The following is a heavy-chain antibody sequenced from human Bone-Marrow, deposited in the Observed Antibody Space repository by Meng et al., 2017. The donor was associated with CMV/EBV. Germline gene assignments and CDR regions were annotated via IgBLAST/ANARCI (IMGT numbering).Heavy chain of an antibody. D-gene: IGHD1-26*01. CDR2: INHSGST. Sequence: SETLSLTCAVYGGSFSGYYWSWIRQPPGKGLEWIGEINHSGSTNSNPSLKSRVTISVDTSKNQFSLKLSSVTAADTAVYYCARGVIVGATNDFAYWGQGTLVTVSS. J-gene: IGHJ4*02. V-gene: IGHV4-34*01. CDR3: ARGVIVGATNDFAY. CDR1: GGSFSGYY.